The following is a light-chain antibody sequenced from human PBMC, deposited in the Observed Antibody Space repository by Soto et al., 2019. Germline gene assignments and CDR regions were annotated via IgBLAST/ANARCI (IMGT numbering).Light chain of an antibody. CDR1: QSVSSY. J-gene: IGKJ5*01. CDR2: DAS. V-gene: IGKV3-11*01. Sequence: EIVLTQSPATLSLSPXERXXXXCXXIQSVSSYLAWYQQKPGQAPRLLIYDASSRATGIPDRFSGSGSGTDFTLTISSLEPEDFAVYYCQQRSNWPPSITFGQGTRLEIK. CDR3: QQRSNWPPSIT.